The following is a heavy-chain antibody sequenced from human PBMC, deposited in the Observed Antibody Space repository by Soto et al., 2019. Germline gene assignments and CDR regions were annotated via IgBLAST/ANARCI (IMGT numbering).Heavy chain of an antibody. CDR2: IYQSGST. D-gene: IGHD3-22*01. J-gene: IGHJ3*02. CDR1: GGSLSSSAYS. Sequence: QMHLQESGSGLVKPSQTLSLTCAVSGGSLSSSAYSWSWIRQPPGKALEWIGFIYQSGSTDYNPAPKSRVTMSLDRPKNHFSLKLSAVTAADTAVYYCARELLFYDSDGFSWDDAFDIWGQGTMVTVSS. V-gene: IGHV4-30-2*01. CDR3: ARELLFYDSDGFSWDDAFDI.